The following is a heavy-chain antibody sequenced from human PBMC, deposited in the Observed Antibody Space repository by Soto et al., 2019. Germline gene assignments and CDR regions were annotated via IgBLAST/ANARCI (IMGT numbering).Heavy chain of an antibody. CDR3: ARAPLRGRLDY. J-gene: IGHJ4*02. Sequence: ASVKVSCKASGYTFTSFDIHWVRQAPGQRLEWMGWIYAGNGNTKYSQNLRGRVSITRDTSAYTAYLELRSLRSEDTAIYYCARAPLRGRLDYWGQGALVTVSS. CDR1: GYTFTSFD. CDR2: IYAGNGNT. V-gene: IGHV1-3*01.